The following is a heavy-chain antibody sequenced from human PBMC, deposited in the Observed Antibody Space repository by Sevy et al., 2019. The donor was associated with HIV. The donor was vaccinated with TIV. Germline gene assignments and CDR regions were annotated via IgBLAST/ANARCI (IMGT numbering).Heavy chain of an antibody. CDR2: IYPGDSDT. D-gene: IGHD3-22*01. CDR1: GYSFTSYW. J-gene: IGHJ4*02. V-gene: IGHV5-51*01. CDR3: ARRERWGYDSSGYYESYYFDY. Sequence: GESLKISCKGSGYSFTSYWIGWVRQMPGKGLEWMGIIYPGDSDTRYSPSFQGQVTISADKSISTAYLQWSSLKASDTAMYYCARRERWGYDSSGYYESYYFDYWGQGTLVTVSS.